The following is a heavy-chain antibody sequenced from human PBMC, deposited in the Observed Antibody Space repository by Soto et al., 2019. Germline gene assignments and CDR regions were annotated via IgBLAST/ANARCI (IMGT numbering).Heavy chain of an antibody. V-gene: IGHV4-30-4*01. CDR3: ARDRSNSPDYFDY. J-gene: IGHJ4*02. Sequence: SETLSLTCTVSGGSISSDDYYWSWIRQPPGEGLEWIGYIYSSGGTSYNPSLKSRLTISIDTSKNQFSLTLTSVSAADTAVYYCARDRSNSPDYFDYWGQGTLVTVSS. CDR2: IYSSGGT. D-gene: IGHD1-1*01. CDR1: GGSISSDDYY.